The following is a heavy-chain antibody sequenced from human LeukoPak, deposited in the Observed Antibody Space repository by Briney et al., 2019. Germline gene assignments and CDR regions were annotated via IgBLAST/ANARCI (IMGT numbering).Heavy chain of an antibody. CDR2: ISAYNGNT. CDR3: ATNRIITMIVGGLAFDI. D-gene: IGHD3-22*01. CDR1: GYAFTSYG. J-gene: IGHJ3*02. Sequence: ASVKVSCKASGYAFTSYGISWVRQAPGQGLEWMGWISAYNGNTNYAQKLQGRVTMTTDTSTSTAYMELRSLRSDDTAVYYCATNRIITMIVGGLAFDIWGQGTMVTVSS. V-gene: IGHV1-18*01.